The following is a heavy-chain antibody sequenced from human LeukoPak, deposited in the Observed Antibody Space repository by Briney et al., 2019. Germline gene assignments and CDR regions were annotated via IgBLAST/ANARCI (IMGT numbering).Heavy chain of an antibody. D-gene: IGHD3-10*01. Sequence: PSETLSLTCTVSGGSISSYYWSWIRQPAGKGLEWIGRNYTSGSTNYNPSLKSRVTMSVDTSKNQFSLKLSSVTAADTAVYYCARDTADGSGSYSWFDPWGQGTLVTVSS. V-gene: IGHV4-4*07. CDR2: NYTSGST. J-gene: IGHJ5*02. CDR1: GGSISSYY. CDR3: ARDTADGSGSYSWFDP.